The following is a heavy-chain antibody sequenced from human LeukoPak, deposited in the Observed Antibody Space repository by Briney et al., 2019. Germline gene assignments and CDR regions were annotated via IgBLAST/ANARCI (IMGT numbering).Heavy chain of an antibody. J-gene: IGHJ3*02. V-gene: IGHV1-46*01. CDR1: EYSFISYH. Sequence: GASVKVSCKASEYSFISYHIHWVRQAPGQGLEWMGIINPRGGSTTYAQKSQGRVSMTRDMSMSSVYMELSRLTSEDTAVYLCARSVTTWDALDIWGQGTMVTVSS. CDR2: INPRGGST. D-gene: IGHD1-1*01. CDR3: ARSVTTWDALDI.